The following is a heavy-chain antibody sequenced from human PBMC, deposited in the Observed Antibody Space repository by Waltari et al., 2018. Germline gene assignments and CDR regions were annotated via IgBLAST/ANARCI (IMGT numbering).Heavy chain of an antibody. Sequence: QVQLQESGPGLVKPSQTLSLTRTVSGASISSGSYYWNWIRQPAGKGLEWIGRIYTRGSTNYNPSLKSRVTISLDTSKNHFSLKLGSVTAADTAVYYCARGLYSYGYQGDYWGQGNLVTVSS. J-gene: IGHJ4*02. CDR3: ARGLYSYGYQGDY. CDR2: IYTRGST. D-gene: IGHD5-18*01. CDR1: GASISSGSYY. V-gene: IGHV4-61*02.